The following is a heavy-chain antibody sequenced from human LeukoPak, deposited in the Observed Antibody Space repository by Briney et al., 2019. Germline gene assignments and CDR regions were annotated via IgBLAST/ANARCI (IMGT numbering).Heavy chain of an antibody. CDR3: ASTYYYDSSGTRL. CDR1: GFTFSSYA. Sequence: GGSLRLSCAASGFTFSSYAMHWVRQAPGKGLEWVAVISYDGSNKYYADSVKGRFTISRDNSKNTLYLQMNSLRAEDTAVYYCASTYYYDSSGTRLGGQGTLVTVSS. J-gene: IGHJ4*02. D-gene: IGHD3-22*01. CDR2: ISYDGSNK. V-gene: IGHV3-30-3*01.